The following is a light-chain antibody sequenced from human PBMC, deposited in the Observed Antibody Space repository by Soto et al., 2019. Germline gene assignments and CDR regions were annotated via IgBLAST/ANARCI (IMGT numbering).Light chain of an antibody. Sequence: QSALAQPASVSGSPGQSITISCTGTSSDVGGYNYVSWYQQHPGKAPKLMIYEVSNRPSGVSNRFSGSKSGNTASLTISGLQAEDEADYCCSSYTSSSTLDVFGTGTKVTVL. J-gene: IGLJ1*01. V-gene: IGLV2-14*01. CDR3: SSYTSSSTLDV. CDR1: SSDVGGYNY. CDR2: EVS.